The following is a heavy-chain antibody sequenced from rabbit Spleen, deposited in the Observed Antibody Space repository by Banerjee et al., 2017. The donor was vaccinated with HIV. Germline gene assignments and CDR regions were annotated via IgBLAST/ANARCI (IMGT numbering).Heavy chain of an antibody. J-gene: IGHJ6*01. D-gene: IGHD1-1*01. CDR1: GFSFSSSYY. CDR2: IDIGSSGFT. CDR3: ARDTSSSFSSYGMDL. Sequence: QSLEESGGDLVKPGASLTLTCTASGFSFSSSYYMCWVRQAPGKGLEWIACIDIGSSGFTYFATWAKGRLTCSKTSSTTVTLQMTRLTAADTATYFCARDTSSSFSSYGMDLWGPGTLVTVS. V-gene: IGHV1S40*01.